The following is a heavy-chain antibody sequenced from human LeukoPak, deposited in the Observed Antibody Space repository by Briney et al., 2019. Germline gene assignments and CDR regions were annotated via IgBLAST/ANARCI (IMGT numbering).Heavy chain of an antibody. CDR3: VRDSIAASGSFAF. CDR2: TGTSNDIT. V-gene: IGHV3-48*01. CDR1: GFTLGSYS. Sequence: PGGSLRLSCAASGFTLGSYSMNWVRQAPGKGPEWVSYTGTSNDITYYSDFVKGRFTISRDNAKNSLYPQMNSLRAADTAVYYCVRDSIAASGSFAFWGQGTLVTVSS. J-gene: IGHJ4*02. D-gene: IGHD6-13*01.